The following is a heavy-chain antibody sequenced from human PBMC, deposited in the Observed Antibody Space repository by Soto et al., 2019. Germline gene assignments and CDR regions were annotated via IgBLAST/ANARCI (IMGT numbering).Heavy chain of an antibody. Sequence: SETLSLTCTVSGDSISTFYWGWMRQSPGKELEWIGYVYYTGSTNYNPSLKSRVTISVDTSKNQFSLKLSSVTAADTAVYYCARGTMIVVAIDYWGQGTLVTVSS. CDR2: VYYTGST. CDR1: GDSISTFY. J-gene: IGHJ4*02. CDR3: ARGTMIVVAIDY. D-gene: IGHD3-22*01. V-gene: IGHV4-59*08.